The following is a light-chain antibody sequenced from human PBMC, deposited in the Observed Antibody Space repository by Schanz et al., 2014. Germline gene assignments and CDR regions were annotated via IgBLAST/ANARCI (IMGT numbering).Light chain of an antibody. J-gene: IGLJ2*01. CDR1: KLGDQY. CDR3: QAWDSSTAWV. Sequence: SSELTQPPSVSVSPGQTASITCSGDKLGDQYACWYQQKPGQSPVLVIYQDSKRPSGIPERFSGSNSGNTATLTISGTQAMDEADYYCQAWDSSTAWVFGGGTKLTVL. V-gene: IGLV3-1*01. CDR2: QDS.